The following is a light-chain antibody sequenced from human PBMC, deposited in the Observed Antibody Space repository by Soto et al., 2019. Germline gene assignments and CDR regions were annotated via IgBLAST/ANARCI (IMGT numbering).Light chain of an antibody. CDR3: AAWDDSLNGWV. Sequence: QSVLTQPPSASGTPGQRVTISCSGSSSNIGGNTVNWYQQLPGTAPKLLIYSNNQRPSGVPDRFSGSKSGTSAFLAISGLQSEDESDYYCAAWDDSLNGWVFGGGTKVTVL. CDR1: SSNIGGNT. CDR2: SNN. V-gene: IGLV1-44*01. J-gene: IGLJ3*02.